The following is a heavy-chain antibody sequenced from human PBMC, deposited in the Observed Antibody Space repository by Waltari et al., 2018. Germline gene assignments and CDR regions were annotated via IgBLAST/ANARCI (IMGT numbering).Heavy chain of an antibody. CDR3: ARAQLTMARNLDL. Sequence: EVQLVESGGGLVQPGGSLGLSCVTSGFTFSSYWMHWVRQVPGKGLVGVSRINRDGSTTSYADSVKGRFTISRDNAKNTLYLQMNSLRADDTSVYYCARAQLTMARNLDLWGRGTLVTVSS. CDR1: GFTFSSYW. J-gene: IGHJ2*01. CDR2: INRDGSTT. D-gene: IGHD3-10*01. V-gene: IGHV3-74*01.